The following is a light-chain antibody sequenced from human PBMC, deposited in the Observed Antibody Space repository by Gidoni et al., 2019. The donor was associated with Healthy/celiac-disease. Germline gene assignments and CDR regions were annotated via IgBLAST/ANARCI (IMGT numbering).Light chain of an antibody. CDR2: DAS. J-gene: IGKJ2*04. V-gene: IGKV3D-20*01. CDR3: QQYGSSPCS. Sequence: EIEWTQSLATLSLSPGERDTLSCGASQSVSNSYLAWYQQKPGLAPRLLIYDASSRATGIPDRVSGSGSGTDFTLTISRLEPEDFAVYYCQQYGSSPCSFGQGTKLEIK. CDR1: QSVSNSY.